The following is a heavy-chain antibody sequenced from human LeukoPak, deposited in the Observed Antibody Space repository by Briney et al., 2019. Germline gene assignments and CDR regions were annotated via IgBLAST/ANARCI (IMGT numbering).Heavy chain of an antibody. CDR2: IRYDGSNK. CDR3: AKGQGWFGELCADAFDI. V-gene: IGHV3-30*02. J-gene: IGHJ3*02. CDR1: GFTFSSYG. Sequence: GGSLRLSCAASGFTFSSYGMHWVRQAPGKGLEWVAFIRYDGSNKYYADSVKGRFTISRDNSKNTLYLQMNSLRAEDTAVYYCAKGQGWFGELCADAFDIWGQGTMVTVSS. D-gene: IGHD3-10*01.